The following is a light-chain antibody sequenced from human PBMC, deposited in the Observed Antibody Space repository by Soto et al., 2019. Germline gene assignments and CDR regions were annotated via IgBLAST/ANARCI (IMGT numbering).Light chain of an antibody. CDR3: SSYTTTSTLLV. CDR1: SSDVGGYNY. Sequence: QSALTQPASVTGSPGQSITISCTGTSSDVGGYNYVSWYQQHPGKAPKLMIYDVSSRPSGVSNRFSGSKSGNTASLTSSGLQAEDEADYYCSSYTTTSTLLVFGGGTKLTVL. V-gene: IGLV2-14*01. CDR2: DVS. J-gene: IGLJ3*02.